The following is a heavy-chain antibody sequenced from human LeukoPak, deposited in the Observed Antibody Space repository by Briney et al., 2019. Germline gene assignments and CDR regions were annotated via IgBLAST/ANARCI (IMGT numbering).Heavy chain of an antibody. CDR2: ISAYNGNT. V-gene: IGHV1-18*01. CDR1: GYTFTIYG. Sequence: ASVTVSCKASGYTFTIYGISWVRQAPGQGLEWMGWISAYNGNTNYAQKLQGRVTMTTDTSTSTAYMELRSLRSDDTAVYYCARDPFAPETTRDCGMDVWGQGTTVTDSS. CDR3: ARDPFAPETTRDCGMDV. D-gene: IGHD4-17*01. J-gene: IGHJ6*01.